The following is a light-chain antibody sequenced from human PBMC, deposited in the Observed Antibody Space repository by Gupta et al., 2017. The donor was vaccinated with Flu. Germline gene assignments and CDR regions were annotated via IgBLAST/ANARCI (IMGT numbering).Light chain of an antibody. CDR2: KAS. V-gene: IGKV1-5*03. J-gene: IGKJ4*01. CDR1: QSNRSW. Sequence: PSAVSASVDDRASISCRASQSNRSWLAWYQQKPGKAPNLLIYKASSLESGVPARFSGSGSGTEFTLTINSLQADDVAIYYCQQYDSNPLTFGEGTEVEIK. CDR3: QQYDSNPLT.